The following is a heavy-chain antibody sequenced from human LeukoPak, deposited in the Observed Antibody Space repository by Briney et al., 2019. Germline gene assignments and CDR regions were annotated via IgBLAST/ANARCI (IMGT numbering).Heavy chain of an antibody. V-gene: IGHV5-51*01. J-gene: IGHJ4*02. CDR1: GYSFTNYW. Sequence: GESLKISCKGSGYSFTNYWIGWVRQMPGKGLEWMGIIYPGDSDTRYSPSFQGQVTISADKSISTAYLQWSSLKASDTAMYYCARQGDYYGSGSYVDYWGQGTLVTVSS. CDR3: ARQGDYYGSGSYVDY. CDR2: IYPGDSDT. D-gene: IGHD3-10*01.